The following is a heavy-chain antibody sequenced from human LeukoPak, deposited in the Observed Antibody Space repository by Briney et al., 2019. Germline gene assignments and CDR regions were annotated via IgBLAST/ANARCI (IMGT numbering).Heavy chain of an antibody. V-gene: IGHV4-59*01. Sequence: PSETLSLTCTVSGGSISSYYWSWIRQPPGKGLEWIGYIYYSGSTNYNPSLKSRVTISVDTSKNQFSLKLSSVTAADTAVYYCARDNWEFRNWFDPWGQGTLVTVSS. CDR3: ARDNWEFRNWFDP. D-gene: IGHD7-27*01. CDR1: GGSISSYY. CDR2: IYYSGST. J-gene: IGHJ5*02.